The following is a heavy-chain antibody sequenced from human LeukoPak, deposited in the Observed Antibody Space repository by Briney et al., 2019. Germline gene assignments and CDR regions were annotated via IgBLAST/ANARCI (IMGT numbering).Heavy chain of an antibody. D-gene: IGHD3-9*01. CDR3: ARANYDILTGLGNWFDP. Sequence: PSETLSLTCAVYGGSFSGYYWSWIRQPPGKGLEWIGEINHSGSTNYNPSLKSRVTISVDTSKNQFSLKLSSVTAADTAVYFCARANYDILTGLGNWFDPWGQGTLVTVSS. V-gene: IGHV4-34*01. CDR2: INHSGST. J-gene: IGHJ5*02. CDR1: GGSFSGYY.